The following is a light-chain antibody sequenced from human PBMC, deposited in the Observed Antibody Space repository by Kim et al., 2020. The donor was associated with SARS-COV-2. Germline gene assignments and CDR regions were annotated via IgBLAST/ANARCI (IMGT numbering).Light chain of an antibody. CDR2: DAS. Sequence: LSPGERDTLSCRASQSVSHFLAWYQQKPGQAPRLVIYDASNRATRIPARFSGSGSGTDFTLTISSLEPEDFAVYYCQQRSNWPATFGGGTKVDIK. V-gene: IGKV3-11*01. CDR3: QQRSNWPAT. CDR1: QSVSHF. J-gene: IGKJ4*01.